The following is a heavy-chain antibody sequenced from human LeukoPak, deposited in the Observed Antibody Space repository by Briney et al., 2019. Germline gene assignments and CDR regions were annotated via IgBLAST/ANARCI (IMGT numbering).Heavy chain of an antibody. CDR2: INPSGEST. CDR1: GHTFSNDY. CDR3: ARATIAVSSDWYFDL. Sequence: ASVKFSCRASGHTFSNDYIHWVRQAPGRGLEWMGIINPSGESTNYAQKFQDRVTMTRDTSTGTVYMELSSLISDDTAVYFCARATIAVSSDWYFDLWGRGTLLAVSS. V-gene: IGHV1-46*01. D-gene: IGHD6-19*01. J-gene: IGHJ2*01.